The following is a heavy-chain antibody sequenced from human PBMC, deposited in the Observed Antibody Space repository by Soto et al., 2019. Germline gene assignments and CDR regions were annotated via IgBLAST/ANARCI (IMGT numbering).Heavy chain of an antibody. D-gene: IGHD3-16*02. CDR3: AKGAYYDYVWGSYRYTGSPTPFFDY. J-gene: IGHJ4*02. CDR2: IIGSGGST. V-gene: IGHV3-23*01. Sequence: GGSLRLSCAASGFTFSSYAMSWVRQAPGKGLEWVSAIIGSGGSTYYADSVKGRFTISRDNSKNTLYLQMNSLRAEDTAVYYCAKGAYYDYVWGSYRYTGSPTPFFDYWGQGTLVTVSS. CDR1: GFTFSSYA.